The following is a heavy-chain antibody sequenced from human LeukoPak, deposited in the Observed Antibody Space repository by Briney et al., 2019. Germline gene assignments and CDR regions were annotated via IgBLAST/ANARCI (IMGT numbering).Heavy chain of an antibody. CDR2: ICSGGTT. V-gene: IGHV3-53*01. CDR1: GFTASSNY. J-gene: IGHJ4*02. CDR3: ARAERLTGGYSYGFDY. D-gene: IGHD5-18*01. Sequence: GGSLRLSCAASGFTASSNYVTWVRQAPGKGLEWVSLICSGGTTNYSDSVKGRFTTSRDNSRNTVYLQMNSLRAEDTAVYYCARAERLTGGYSYGFDYWGQGSLVIVSS.